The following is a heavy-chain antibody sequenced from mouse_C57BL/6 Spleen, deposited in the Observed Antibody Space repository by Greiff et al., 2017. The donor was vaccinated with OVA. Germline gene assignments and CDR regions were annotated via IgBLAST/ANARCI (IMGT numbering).Heavy chain of an antibody. D-gene: IGHD1-1*01. CDR3: ARDYGSSLDY. V-gene: IGHV1-69*01. CDR1: GYTFTSYW. Sequence: QVQLQQPGAELVMPGASVKLSCKASGYTFTSYWMHWVKQRPGQGLEWIGEIDPSDSYTNCNQKFKGKSTLTVDKSSSTAYMQLSSLTSEDSAVYYCARDYGSSLDYWGKGTTLTVSS. J-gene: IGHJ2*01. CDR2: IDPSDSYT.